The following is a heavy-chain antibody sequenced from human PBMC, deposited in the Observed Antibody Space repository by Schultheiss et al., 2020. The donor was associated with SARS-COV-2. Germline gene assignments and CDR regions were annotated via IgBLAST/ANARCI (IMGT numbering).Heavy chain of an antibody. CDR3: ARVGYSSTWMTFDY. CDR1: GGSFSGYY. D-gene: IGHD6-13*01. Sequence: SETLSLTCAVYGGSFSGYYWSWIRQSPGRGLEWIGYIYYSGSTNYNPSLKSRVTLSVDTSKNQFSLKLSSVTAADTAVYYCARVGYSSTWMTFDYWGQGTLVTVSS. J-gene: IGHJ4*02. CDR2: IYYSGST. V-gene: IGHV4-59*01.